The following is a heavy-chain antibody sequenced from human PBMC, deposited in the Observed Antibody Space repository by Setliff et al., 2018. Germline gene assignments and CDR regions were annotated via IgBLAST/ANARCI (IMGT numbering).Heavy chain of an antibody. D-gene: IGHD3-9*01. V-gene: IGHV1-18*01. J-gene: IGHJ6*04. CDR3: ARHALSFDSAWDV. CDR1: GYTFTNYG. CDR2: LSASNGNR. Sequence: ASVKVSCKASGYTFTNYGVSWVRQAPGQGLEWMGWLSASNGNRNNAQKFQGRVTMTTDTSTSTAYMELRSLGSDDTAVYYCARHALSFDSAWDVWGKGTTVTVSS.